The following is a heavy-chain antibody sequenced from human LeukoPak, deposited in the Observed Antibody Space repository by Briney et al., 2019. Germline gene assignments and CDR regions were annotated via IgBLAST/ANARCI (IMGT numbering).Heavy chain of an antibody. CDR3: ARVNYDILTGYYVTPDV. V-gene: IGHV3-30-3*01. J-gene: IGHJ6*04. CDR2: ISYDGSNK. CDR1: GFTFSSYA. Sequence: GGSLRLSCAASGFTFSSYAMHWVRQAPGKGLEWVAVISYDGSNKYYADSVKGRFTISRDNSKNTLYLQMNSLRSEDTAVYYCARVNYDILTGYYVTPDVWGKGTTVTVSS. D-gene: IGHD3-9*01.